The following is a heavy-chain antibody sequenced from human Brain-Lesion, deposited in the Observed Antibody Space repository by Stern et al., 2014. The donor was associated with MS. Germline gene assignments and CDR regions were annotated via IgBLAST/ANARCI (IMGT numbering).Heavy chain of an antibody. V-gene: IGHV1-2*02. CDR2: INPNTGGT. CDR3: ARYQRGITIFGVVTDYYYLGMDV. J-gene: IGHJ6*02. D-gene: IGHD3-3*01. CDR1: GYIFTGYY. Sequence: QVQLVQSGAEVKKPGASVKVSCKASGYIFTGYYIHWVRQAPGQGLEWMGWINPNTGGTKYAQQFQGRVTMSRDTSISKVYAETSILTSDDTAVYYCARYQRGITIFGVVTDYYYLGMDVWGQGTTVTVSS.